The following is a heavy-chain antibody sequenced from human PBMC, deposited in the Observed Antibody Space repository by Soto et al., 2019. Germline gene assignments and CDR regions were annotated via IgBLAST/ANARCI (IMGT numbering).Heavy chain of an antibody. J-gene: IGHJ4*02. CDR2: IYWDDDN. CDR3: AHGSGWLSDY. V-gene: IGHV2-5*02. CDR1: GFSLTSTAVG. D-gene: IGHD6-19*01. Sequence: QITLKESGPTLVKPTQTLTLTCSFSGFSLTSTAVGVNWIRQLPGKALEWLALIYWDDDNHFSPSLKSRLSVTKDTSKNQVVLTMTNMDPVDTATYYCAHGSGWLSDYWGQGILVTVSS.